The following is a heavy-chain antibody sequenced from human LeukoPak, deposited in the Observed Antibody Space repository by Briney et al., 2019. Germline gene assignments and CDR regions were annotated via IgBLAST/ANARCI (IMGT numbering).Heavy chain of an antibody. J-gene: IGHJ4*02. V-gene: IGHV3-21*01. CDR2: ISSSSSYI. CDR3: ARDPTSTGYSSGWYTDPVDY. Sequence: GGSLRLSCAASGFTFSSYSMNWVRQAPGKGLEWVSSISSSSSYIYYADSVKGRFTISRDNAKNSLYLQMNSLRAEDTAVYYCARDPTSTGYSSGWYTDPVDYWGQGTLVTVSS. CDR1: GFTFSSYS. D-gene: IGHD6-19*01.